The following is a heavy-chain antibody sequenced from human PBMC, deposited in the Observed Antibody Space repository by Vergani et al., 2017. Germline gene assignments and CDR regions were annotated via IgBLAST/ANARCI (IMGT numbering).Heavy chain of an antibody. CDR1: GGTFSSYT. CDR2: IIPILGIA. Sequence: QVQLVQSGAEVKKPGSSVKVSCKASGGTFSSYTISWVRQAPGQGLEWMGRIIPILGIANYAQKFQGRVTITADKSTSTAYMELSSLRSEDTAVYYCARDSVMGYSSGYRPYYYYGMDVWGQGTTVTVSS. J-gene: IGHJ6*02. V-gene: IGHV1-69*08. D-gene: IGHD3-22*01. CDR3: ARDSVMGYSSGYRPYYYYGMDV.